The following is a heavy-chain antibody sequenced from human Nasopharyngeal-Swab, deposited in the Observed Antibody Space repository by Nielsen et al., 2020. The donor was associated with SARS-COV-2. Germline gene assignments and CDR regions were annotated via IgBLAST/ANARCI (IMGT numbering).Heavy chain of an antibody. CDR3: AKVWWAETDAFDF. V-gene: IGHV3-30*18. CDR2: ISDDGNDQ. D-gene: IGHD2-21*01. Sequence: GESLKISCAASGFTFSSYGMHWVRQAADKGLEWVAGISDDGNDQNYAEFVEGRLTISRDNSKNTLFLEMNSLRAEDTAVYYCAKVWWAETDAFDFWGQGTTVTVSS. J-gene: IGHJ3*01. CDR1: GFTFSSYG.